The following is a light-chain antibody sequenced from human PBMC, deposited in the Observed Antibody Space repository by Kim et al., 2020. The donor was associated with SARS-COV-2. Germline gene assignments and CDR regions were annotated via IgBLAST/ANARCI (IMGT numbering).Light chain of an antibody. V-gene: IGLV3-19*01. CDR2: GKN. CDR3: NSRDSTINHLV. CDR1: SLRAFY. Sequence: ALGQTVRITCQGDSLRAFYARWYQQKPGQAPLLVIYGKNNRPSGIPDRFSGSTSENTASLTITGAQAEDEADYYCNSRDSTINHLVFGAGTKVTVL. J-gene: IGLJ1*01.